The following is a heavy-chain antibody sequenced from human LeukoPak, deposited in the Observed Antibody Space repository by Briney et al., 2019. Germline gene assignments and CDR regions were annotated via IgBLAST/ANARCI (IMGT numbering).Heavy chain of an antibody. CDR2: IYYSGST. CDR3: ARYYDFWSGSGYFDN. D-gene: IGHD3-3*01. J-gene: IGHJ4*02. Sequence: SETLSLTCTVSGGSISSSSYYWGWIRQPPGKGLEWIVSIYYSGSTYYNTSLKSRVTMSVDTSRNQFSLNLSSVTAADTAVYYCARYYDFWSGSGYFDNWGQGTVVTVSS. V-gene: IGHV4-39*01. CDR1: GGSISSSSYY.